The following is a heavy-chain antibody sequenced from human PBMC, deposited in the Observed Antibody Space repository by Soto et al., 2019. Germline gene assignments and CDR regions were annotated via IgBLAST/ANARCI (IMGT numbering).Heavy chain of an antibody. J-gene: IGHJ4*02. CDR3: AHRKAAGLIDY. Sequence: QITLKESGPTLVKPTQTLTLTCTFSGFSLSTSGVGVGWIRQPPGKALEWLALIYWDDDKRYSTSLKSRLTINKDTSKNQVVLTMTNMDLVDTATYYCAHRKAAGLIDYWGQGTLVTVSS. CDR1: GFSLSTSGVG. D-gene: IGHD6-19*01. CDR2: IYWDDDK. V-gene: IGHV2-5*02.